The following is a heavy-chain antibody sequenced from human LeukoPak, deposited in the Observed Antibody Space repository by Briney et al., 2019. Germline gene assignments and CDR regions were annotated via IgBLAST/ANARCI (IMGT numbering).Heavy chain of an antibody. CDR3: AKAEYSSSSDAFDI. CDR1: GFTFSYHW. D-gene: IGHD6-6*01. J-gene: IGHJ3*02. Sequence: GGSLRLSCAASGFTFSYHWMTWVRQAPGKGLEWVANIKNDGAVKNYVDSVKGRFTISRDNAKNSLYLQMNSLRAEDTALYYCAKAEYSSSSDAFDIWGQGTMVTVSS. V-gene: IGHV3-7*03. CDR2: IKNDGAVK.